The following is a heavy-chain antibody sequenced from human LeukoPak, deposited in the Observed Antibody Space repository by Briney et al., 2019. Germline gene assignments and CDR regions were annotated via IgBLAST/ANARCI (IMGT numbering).Heavy chain of an antibody. Sequence: SRTLSLTFAISGDSVSNESVAWNWLRQSPSRGLEWLGSTYYRSKSYNQYAVSVKSRITLNPDTSKNQFFLQLNSVTPEDTAVYYCARLGGDVYYWGQGTLVTVSS. D-gene: IGHD2-21*02. V-gene: IGHV6-1*01. CDR2: TYYRSKSYN. CDR1: GDSVSNESVA. CDR3: ARLGGDVYY. J-gene: IGHJ4*02.